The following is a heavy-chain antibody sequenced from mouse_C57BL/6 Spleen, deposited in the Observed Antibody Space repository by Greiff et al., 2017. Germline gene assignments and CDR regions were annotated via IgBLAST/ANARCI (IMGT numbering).Heavy chain of an antibody. J-gene: IGHJ2*01. CDR2: IYPGSGST. CDR1: GYTFTGYS. D-gene: IGHD2-14*01. V-gene: IGHV1-55*01. CDR3: ARMGVRLCYFDY. Sequence: QVQLQQSGAELVKPGASVKMSCKASGYTFTGYSITWVKQRPGQGLEWIGDIYPGSGSTNYNEKFKSKATLTVDTSASTGYMELSRLASDGSAVYYGARMGVRLCYFDYWGQGTTLTVSS.